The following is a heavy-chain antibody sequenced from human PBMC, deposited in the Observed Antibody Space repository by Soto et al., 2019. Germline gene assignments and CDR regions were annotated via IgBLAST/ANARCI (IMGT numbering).Heavy chain of an antibody. CDR2: ISSISGTI. CDR3: AREDPWSANADDMDV. CDR1: GFTFSSYS. J-gene: IGHJ6*02. Sequence: EVQLVESGGGLVQPGGSLRLSCVASGFTFSSYSLNWVRQAPGKGLEWVSYISSISGTIYYADSVKCRFTISRDNAENSLYLQMNSLRDDDTAVYYCAREDPWSANADDMDVWGQGTTVTVSS. V-gene: IGHV3-48*02. D-gene: IGHD3-3*01.